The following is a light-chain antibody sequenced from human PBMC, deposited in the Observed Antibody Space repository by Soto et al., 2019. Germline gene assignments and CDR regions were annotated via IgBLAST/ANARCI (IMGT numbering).Light chain of an antibody. CDR3: LLFYSGARV. CDR2: DTS. Sequence: QAVVTQEASLTVSPGGSVTLTCDSSTGTVASGHYPYWFQQKAGQAPRTLIYDTSNKHFWTPARFSGSLLGGKAALTLSGAQPEDEADYYCLLFYSGARVFGGGTKLTVL. V-gene: IGLV7-46*01. CDR1: TGTVASGHY. J-gene: IGLJ3*02.